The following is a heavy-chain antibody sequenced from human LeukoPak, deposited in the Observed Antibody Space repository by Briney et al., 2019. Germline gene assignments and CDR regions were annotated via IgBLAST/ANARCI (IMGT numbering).Heavy chain of an antibody. CDR1: GFIFSTYT. Sequence: PGGSLRLSCAASGFIFSTYTMNWVRQAPGKGLERVSSISSSSSYIYYADSVKGRFTISRDNAKNSLYPQMNSLRADDTAVYYCARDLGGGRFDFCGQGTLVTVSS. J-gene: IGHJ4*02. V-gene: IGHV3-21*01. CDR3: ARDLGGGRFDF. D-gene: IGHD3-16*01. CDR2: ISSSSSYI.